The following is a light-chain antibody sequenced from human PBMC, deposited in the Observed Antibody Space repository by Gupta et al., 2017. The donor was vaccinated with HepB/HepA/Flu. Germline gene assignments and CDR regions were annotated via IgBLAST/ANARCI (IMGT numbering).Light chain of an antibody. V-gene: IGKV2-28*01. CDR3: MQALQTPYT. Sequence: IVMTQSPLSLPVTPGEPASISCRSSQSLLHSNGYNYFDWYLQKPGQSPQLLIYLGSNRASGVPDRFSGSGAGTDFTLKISRVEAEDVGVYYCMQALQTPYTFGQGTKLEIK. CDR2: LGS. J-gene: IGKJ2*01. CDR1: QSLLHSNGYNY.